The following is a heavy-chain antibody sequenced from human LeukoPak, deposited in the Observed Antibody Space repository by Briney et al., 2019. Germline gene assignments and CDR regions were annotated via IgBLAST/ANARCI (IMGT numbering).Heavy chain of an antibody. D-gene: IGHD6-19*01. CDR2: FDPEDGET. V-gene: IGHV1-24*01. CDR1: GGTFSSYA. Sequence: ASVKVSCKASGGTFSSYAISWVRQAPGKGLEWMGGFDPEDGETIYAQKFQGRVTMTEDTSTDTAYMELSSLRSEDTAVYYCASRIGRIAVAGGDYYGMDVWGQGTTVTVSS. CDR3: ASRIGRIAVAGGDYYGMDV. J-gene: IGHJ6*02.